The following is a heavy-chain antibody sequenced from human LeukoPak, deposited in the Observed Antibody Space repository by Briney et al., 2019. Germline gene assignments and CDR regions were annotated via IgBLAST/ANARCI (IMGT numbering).Heavy chain of an antibody. CDR3: ARAGNMGSGWYRDY. J-gene: IGHJ4*02. CDR2: ISHSGST. CDR1: GGSVSGYY. D-gene: IGHD6-19*01. Sequence: PSETLSLTCAVSGGSVSGYYWSWIRQPPGKGPEWIGKISHSGSTNYNPSLKSRVTISVDTSTNQFSLNLSSVTAADTAVYYCARAGNMGSGWYRDYWGQGTLVTVSS. V-gene: IGHV4-34*01.